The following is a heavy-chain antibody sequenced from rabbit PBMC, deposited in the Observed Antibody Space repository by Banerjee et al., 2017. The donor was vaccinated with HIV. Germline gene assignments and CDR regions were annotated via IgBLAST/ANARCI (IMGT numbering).Heavy chain of an antibody. J-gene: IGHJ4*01. CDR3: ARDLAGVIGWNFNL. Sequence: SLEESGGDLVKPGASLTLTCTASGFSFSSSYWICWVRQAPGKGLEWITCIGTSGTTYYANWAKGRFTISKTSSTTVTLQMTSLTAADTATYFCARDLAGVIGWNFNLWGQGTLVTVS. V-gene: IGHV1S40*01. CDR1: GFSFSSSYW. CDR2: IGTSGTT. D-gene: IGHD4-1*01.